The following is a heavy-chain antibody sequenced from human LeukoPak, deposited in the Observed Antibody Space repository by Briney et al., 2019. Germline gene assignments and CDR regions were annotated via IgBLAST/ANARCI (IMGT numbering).Heavy chain of an antibody. V-gene: IGHV4-39*01. CDR1: GGSISGSSSY. CDR3: ARGSPYAS. Sequence: SETLSLTCTVSGGSISGSSSYWGWIRQPPGKGLDYIGSIHYTGATYYNPSLKSRVTLSVDTSQNQFSLKLTSVTAADTAVYYCARGSPYASWGQGTLVTVSS. CDR2: IHYTGAT. D-gene: IGHD1-26*01. J-gene: IGHJ5*02.